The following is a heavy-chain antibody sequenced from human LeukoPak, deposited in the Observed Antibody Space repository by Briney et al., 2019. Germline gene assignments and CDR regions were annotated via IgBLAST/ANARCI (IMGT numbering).Heavy chain of an antibody. V-gene: IGHV1-18*01. Sequence: GASVKVSCKASGYTFTSYGISWVRQAPGQGLEWMGWISAYNGNTNYAQKLQGRVTMTTDTSTSTAYMELRSLRSDDTAVYYCARDRSLGYFAWLLFPNWFDPWGQGTLVTVSS. CDR3: ARDRSLGYFAWLLFPNWFDP. CDR2: ISAYNGNT. CDR1: GYTFTSYG. J-gene: IGHJ5*02. D-gene: IGHD3-9*01.